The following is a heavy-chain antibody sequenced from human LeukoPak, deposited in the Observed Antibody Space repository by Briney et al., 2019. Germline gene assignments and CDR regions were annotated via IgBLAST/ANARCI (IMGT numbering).Heavy chain of an antibody. V-gene: IGHV4-59*01. J-gene: IGHJ4*02. D-gene: IGHD5-12*01. CDR3: ARDPWPGYYFDY. Sequence: SETLSLTCTVSGGSIGSYYWNWIRQPPGKGLEWIGYIYYSGSTNYNPSLKSRVTISVDTSKNQFSLNLRSVTAADTAVYYCARDPWPGYYFDYWGQGTLVTVSS. CDR2: IYYSGST. CDR1: GGSIGSYY.